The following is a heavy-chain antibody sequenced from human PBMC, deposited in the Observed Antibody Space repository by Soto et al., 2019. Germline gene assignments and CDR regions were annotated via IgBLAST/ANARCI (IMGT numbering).Heavy chain of an antibody. CDR3: ARERSVGYCITTTCPKPFYYYAMDV. V-gene: IGHV1-69*13. J-gene: IGHJ6*02. D-gene: IGHD2-2*01. CDR1: GGTFTNYA. CDR2: IIPIFGTP. Sequence: SVKVSCKLSGGTFTNYAFSWVRQAPEQGLEWMGGIIPIFGTPDYAQNFQGRVTITADESTRTASMELSSLRSDDTAVYYCARERSVGYCITTTCPKPFYYYAMDVWGQGTMVTVSS.